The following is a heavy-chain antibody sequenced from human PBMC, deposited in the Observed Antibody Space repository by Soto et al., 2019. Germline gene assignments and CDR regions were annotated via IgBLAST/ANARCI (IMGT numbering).Heavy chain of an antibody. CDR3: AKGQSEWGSGPCRFDS. Sequence: EVQVLESGGGLVQPGGSVRLSCAASGFTFRSHAMSWVRQAPGKGLEWVSSISGSGSSTYYADSVRGRFTISRDNSKDTLYLQMSSRGGEDTAVYYCAKGQSEWGSGPCRFDSWGQGSLVTVSS. CDR1: GFTFRSHA. CDR2: ISGSGSST. V-gene: IGHV3-23*01. J-gene: IGHJ4*02. D-gene: IGHD6-19*01.